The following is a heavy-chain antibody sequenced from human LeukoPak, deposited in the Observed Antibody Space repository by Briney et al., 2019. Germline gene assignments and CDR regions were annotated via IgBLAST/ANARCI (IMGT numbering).Heavy chain of an antibody. CDR2: IKQDGSEK. J-gene: IGHJ4*02. Sequence: GGSLRLSCAASGFTFSSYWMSWVRQAPGKGLEWVANIKQDGSEKYYVDSVKGRFTISRDNAKNSLYLQMNSLRAEDTAVYYCARDRIWFGETNGVLFDYWGQGTLVTVSS. CDR1: GFTFSSYW. V-gene: IGHV3-7*01. D-gene: IGHD3-10*01. CDR3: ARDRIWFGETNGVLFDY.